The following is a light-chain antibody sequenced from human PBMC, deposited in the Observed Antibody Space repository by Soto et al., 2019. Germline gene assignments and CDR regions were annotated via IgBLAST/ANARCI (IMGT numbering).Light chain of an antibody. CDR2: AAS. Sequence: EIVMTQFPVTVSGLRGHSGTSRWTFSQSVGSNIAWYQQRPGQAPRLLIYAASTRAAGVPIRFSGSGSGTEFTLTITSLQSDDFAVYYCQQYNQWSPITFGQGTRLEI. CDR1: QSVGSN. V-gene: IGKV3-15*01. J-gene: IGKJ5*01. CDR3: QQYNQWSPIT.